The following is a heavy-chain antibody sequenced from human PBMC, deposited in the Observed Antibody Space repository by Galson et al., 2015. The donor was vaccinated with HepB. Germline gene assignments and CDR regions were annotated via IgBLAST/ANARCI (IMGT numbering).Heavy chain of an antibody. CDR2: INHSGST. Sequence: ETLSLTCAVYGGSFNSYYWSWIRQPPGKGLEWIWEINHSGSTNYNPSLKSRVTISVDTSKNQFSLKLNSVTAADTAVYYCARGASTPYCSSTSCYLWFDPWGQGTLVTVSS. CDR3: ARGASTPYCSSTSCYLWFDP. V-gene: IGHV4-34*01. J-gene: IGHJ5*02. CDR1: GGSFNSYY. D-gene: IGHD2-2*01.